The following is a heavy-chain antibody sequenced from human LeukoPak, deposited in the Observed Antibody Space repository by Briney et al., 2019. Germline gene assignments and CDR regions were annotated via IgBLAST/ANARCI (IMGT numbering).Heavy chain of an antibody. CDR1: GYTFTSYY. Sequence: ASVKVSCKASGYTFTSYYMHWVRQAPGQGLEWMGIINPSGGSTSYAQKFQGRVTMTRDTSTSTVYMELSSLRSEDTAVYYCARDPVRRDGYNPPSDYWGQGTLVTVSS. V-gene: IGHV1-46*01. CDR3: ARDPVRRDGYNPPSDY. CDR2: INPSGGST. J-gene: IGHJ4*02. D-gene: IGHD5-24*01.